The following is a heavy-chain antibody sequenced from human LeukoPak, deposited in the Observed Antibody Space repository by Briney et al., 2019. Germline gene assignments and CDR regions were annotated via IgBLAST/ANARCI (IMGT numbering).Heavy chain of an antibody. CDR3: ARAETLAAIYFDF. D-gene: IGHD6-25*01. J-gene: IGHJ4*02. V-gene: IGHV4-59*01. Sequence: SETLSLTCSVSGGSISPYYWSWIRQPPGKGLEWIGYIFYSGITTYNPPLKSRVTISLDSSKNQFFLRLTSVTAADTAMYYCARAETLAAIYFDFWGQGSLVTVSS. CDR1: GGSISPYY. CDR2: IFYSGIT.